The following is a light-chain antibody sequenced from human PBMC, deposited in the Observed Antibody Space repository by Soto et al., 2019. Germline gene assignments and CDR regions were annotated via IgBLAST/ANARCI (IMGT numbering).Light chain of an antibody. Sequence: DIQMTQSPSSLSASVGDRVTITCRASQGISNYLAWYQQRPGQVPKLLIYGAFTLQSGVPSRFSGSGSGTDFTLTISSLQPEDVATYYCQKYNSDPYAFGQGTKLEIK. CDR1: QGISNY. CDR3: QKYNSDPYA. CDR2: GAF. J-gene: IGKJ2*01. V-gene: IGKV1-27*01.